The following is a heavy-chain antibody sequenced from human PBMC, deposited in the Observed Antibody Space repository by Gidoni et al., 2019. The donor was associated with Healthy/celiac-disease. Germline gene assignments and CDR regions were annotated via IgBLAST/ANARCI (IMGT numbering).Heavy chain of an antibody. V-gene: IGHV4-39*07. CDR2: IYYSGST. J-gene: IGHJ6*02. CDR3: ARQMGYCSGGSCYDYGMDV. D-gene: IGHD2-15*01. CDR1: GGSISSSSYY. Sequence: QLQLQESGPGLVKPSETLSLICTVSGGSISSSSYYWGWIRQPPGKGLEWIGSIYYSGSTYYNPSLKSRVTISVDTSKNQFSLKLSSVTDADTAVYYCARQMGYCSGGSCYDYGMDVWGQGTTVTVSS.